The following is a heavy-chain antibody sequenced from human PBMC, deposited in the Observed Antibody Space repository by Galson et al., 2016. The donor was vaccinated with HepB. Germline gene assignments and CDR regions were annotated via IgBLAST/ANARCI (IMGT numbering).Heavy chain of an antibody. CDR1: GLNFNNYA. CDR2: ISGSGVSS. J-gene: IGHJ5*02. D-gene: IGHD6-19*01. CDR3: VYSAGWSPFRS. V-gene: IGHV3-23*01. Sequence: SLRLSCAASGLNFNNYAMTWVRQAPGKGLEWVSSISGSGVSSYLADSVKGRFTISRDNTYNTLSLQMNNLRDEDTDRYFCVYSAGWSPFRSWGQGTQVTVSS.